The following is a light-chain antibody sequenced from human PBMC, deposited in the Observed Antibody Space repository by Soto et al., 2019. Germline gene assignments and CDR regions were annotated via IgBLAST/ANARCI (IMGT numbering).Light chain of an antibody. J-gene: IGLJ1*01. V-gene: IGLV2-18*01. CDR1: STDFVSYNR. CDR3: SLYTSKNAYV. Sequence: QSALTQPPSVSGSPGQSVTISCTGTSTDFVSYNRVSWYQQPPGTAPKLMIYEVSKRPSGVPDRFSGSKSGNTASLTISGLQAADEADYYCSLYTSKNAYVFGTWTK. CDR2: EVS.